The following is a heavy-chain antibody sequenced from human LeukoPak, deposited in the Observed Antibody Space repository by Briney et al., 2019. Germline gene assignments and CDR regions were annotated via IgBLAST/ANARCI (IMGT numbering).Heavy chain of an antibody. J-gene: IGHJ6*04. D-gene: IGHD2-2*01. V-gene: IGHV4-30-4*01. Sequence: SETLSLTCTVSGGSISSGDYYWSWIRQPPGKGLEWIGYIYYSGSTYYNPSLKSRVTISVDTSKNPFSLKLSSVTAANTAVYYCARDRLVVPAVNYYYGMDVWGKGTTVTVSS. CDR1: GGSISSGDYY. CDR2: IYYSGST. CDR3: ARDRLVVPAVNYYYGMDV.